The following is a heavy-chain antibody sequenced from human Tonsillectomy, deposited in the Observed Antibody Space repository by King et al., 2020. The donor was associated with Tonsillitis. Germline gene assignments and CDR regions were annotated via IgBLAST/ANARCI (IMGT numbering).Heavy chain of an antibody. D-gene: IGHD6-19*01. V-gene: IGHV3-30*01. Sequence: VQLVESGGGLVQPGRFLRLSCSASGFTFSSYAMHWVRQAPGQGLEGGAVISIDGSNKLYANSVKGRFTISIDNSKNTLYLQMNSLRTEDTAVYFCAGEQWLVPSPFDYWGQGTLVTVSS. J-gene: IGHJ4*02. CDR2: ISIDGSNK. CDR3: AGEQWLVPSPFDY. CDR1: GFTFSSYA.